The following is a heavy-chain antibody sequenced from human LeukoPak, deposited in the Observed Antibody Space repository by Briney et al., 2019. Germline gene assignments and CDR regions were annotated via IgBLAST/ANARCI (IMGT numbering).Heavy chain of an antibody. Sequence: GGSLRLSGAASGFTVSSNYMSWVRQAPGKGLEWVSVIYSGGSTYYADSVKGRFTISRDNSKNTLYLQMNSLRAEDTAVYYCARDRAVAGPLHLDYWGQGTLVTVSS. V-gene: IGHV3-66*01. J-gene: IGHJ4*02. D-gene: IGHD6-19*01. CDR2: IYSGGST. CDR1: GFTVSSNY. CDR3: ARDRAVAGPLHLDY.